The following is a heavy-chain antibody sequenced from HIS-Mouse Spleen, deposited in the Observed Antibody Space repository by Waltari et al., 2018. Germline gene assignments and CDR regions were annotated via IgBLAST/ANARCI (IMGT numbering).Heavy chain of an antibody. CDR3: ARDRSITIFGVVTY. D-gene: IGHD3-3*01. V-gene: IGHV3-11*06. J-gene: IGHJ4*02. Sequence: GRFTISRDNAKNSLYLQMNSLRAEDTAVYYCARDRSITIFGVVTYWGQGTLVTVSS.